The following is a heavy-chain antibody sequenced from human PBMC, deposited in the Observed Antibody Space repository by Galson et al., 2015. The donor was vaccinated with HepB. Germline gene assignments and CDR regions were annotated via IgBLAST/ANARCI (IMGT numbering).Heavy chain of an antibody. J-gene: IGHJ4*02. CDR3: ARQACGNDYDDSYSPFDY. CDR1: GYTFTSYG. V-gene: IGHV1-3*01. CDR2: INAGNDNT. D-gene: IGHD4-17*01. Sequence: SVKVSCKASGYTFTSYGIHWVRQAPGQRLEWMGWINAGNDNTKYSQKFQDRVTITRDTSARTAYMELSSLRSEDTAVYYCARQACGNDYDDSYSPFDYWGQGTLVSVSA.